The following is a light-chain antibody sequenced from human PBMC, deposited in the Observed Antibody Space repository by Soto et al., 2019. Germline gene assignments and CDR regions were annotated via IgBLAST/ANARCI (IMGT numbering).Light chain of an antibody. CDR1: QNILYNSNNKNY. CDR3: QQYYSTPWT. CDR2: WAS. V-gene: IGKV4-1*01. J-gene: IGKJ1*01. Sequence: DIVMTQSPDSLAVSLGERATINCKSSQNILYNSNNKNYLAWYQQKPGQPPKLLIYWASTRESGVPDRFSGSGSGTDFTLTISRLQAEDVAVYYCQQYYSTPWTFGQGTKVEIK.